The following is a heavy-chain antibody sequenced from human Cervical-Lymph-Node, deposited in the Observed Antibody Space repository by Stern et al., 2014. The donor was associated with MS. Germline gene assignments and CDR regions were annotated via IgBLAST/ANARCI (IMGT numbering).Heavy chain of an antibody. CDR1: GFTFTTYG. Sequence: QMQLVQSGAEVKKPGASVKVSCKASGFTFTTYGISWVRQAPGQGLDWMGWISTYNGDTNYAQKLQGGVTMTTDTSTTTAYMELRSLRSDDTAVYYCARGWELNYWGQGTLVTVSS. V-gene: IGHV1-18*01. J-gene: IGHJ4*02. CDR3: ARGWELNY. D-gene: IGHD1-26*01. CDR2: ISTYNGDT.